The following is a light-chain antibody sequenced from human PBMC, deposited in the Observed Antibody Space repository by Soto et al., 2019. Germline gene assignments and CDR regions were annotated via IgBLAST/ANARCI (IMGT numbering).Light chain of an antibody. CDR3: QQGYNIPRT. Sequence: DIQMTQSLSSLSASVGDRVTITCRASQSISSYLNWYQQKPGKAPKLLIYAASSLQSGVPSRFSGSGSGTDFTLTISSLQPEDFATYYCQQGYNIPRTFGQGTKVDNK. J-gene: IGKJ1*01. CDR1: QSISSY. V-gene: IGKV1-39*01. CDR2: AAS.